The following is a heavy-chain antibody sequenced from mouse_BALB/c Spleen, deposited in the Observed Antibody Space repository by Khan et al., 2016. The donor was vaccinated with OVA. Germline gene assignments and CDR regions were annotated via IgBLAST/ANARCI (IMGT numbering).Heavy chain of an antibody. CDR1: GYTFINYW. V-gene: IGHV1-7*01. J-gene: IGHJ2*01. D-gene: IGHD1-1*01. CDR3: ARSGLRWDFDY. Sequence: QVQLQQSGAELAKPGASVKMSCKASGYTFINYWILWIKQRPGQGLEWIGYINPSTGYTEYNQNFKDKATLTADISSSTAYMQLSSLTSEDSAVYYCARSGLRWDFDYWGQGTTLTVSS. CDR2: INPSTGYT.